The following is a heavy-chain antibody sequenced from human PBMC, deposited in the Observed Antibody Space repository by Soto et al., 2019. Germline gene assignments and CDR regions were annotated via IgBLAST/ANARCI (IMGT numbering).Heavy chain of an antibody. J-gene: IGHJ6*02. CDR2: IIPIFGTA. CDR1: GGTFSSYA. Sequence: QVQLVQSGAEVKKPGSSVKVSCKASGGTFSSYAISWVRQAPGQGLEWMGGIIPIFGTANYAQKFQGRVTITADESTSRAYMELSSLRSEDTAVYYCASSIAAAGNYYYYYGMAVWGQGTTVTVSS. CDR3: ASSIAAAGNYYYYYGMAV. D-gene: IGHD6-13*01. V-gene: IGHV1-69*12.